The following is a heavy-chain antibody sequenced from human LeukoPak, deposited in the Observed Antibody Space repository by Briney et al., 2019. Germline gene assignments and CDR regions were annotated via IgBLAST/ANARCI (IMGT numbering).Heavy chain of an antibody. D-gene: IGHD1-26*01. CDR2: IYGGGST. CDR1: AFTVSSNY. Sequence: PGVSLRLSCAVSAFTVSSNYVSWVRQAPGKGLEWVSVIYGGGSTNYADSVKGRFTISRDNSKNTLYLQMNSLRAEDTAVYYCARDHSGSYQRAFDIWGQGTMVTVSS. CDR3: ARDHSGSYQRAFDI. V-gene: IGHV3-66*02. J-gene: IGHJ3*02.